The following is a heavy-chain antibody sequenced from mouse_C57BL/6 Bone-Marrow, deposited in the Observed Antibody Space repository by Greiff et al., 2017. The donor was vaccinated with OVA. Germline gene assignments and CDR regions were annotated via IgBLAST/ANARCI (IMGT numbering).Heavy chain of an antibody. Sequence: EVMLVESGGGLVQPGGSLKLSCAASGFTFSDYYMYWVRQTPEKRLEWVAYISNGGGSTYYPDTVKGRFTISRDNAKNTLYLQMSRLKSEDTAMYYCTRRLYAMDYWGQGTSVTVSS. J-gene: IGHJ4*01. CDR3: TRRLYAMDY. V-gene: IGHV5-12*01. CDR2: ISNGGGST. CDR1: GFTFSDYY.